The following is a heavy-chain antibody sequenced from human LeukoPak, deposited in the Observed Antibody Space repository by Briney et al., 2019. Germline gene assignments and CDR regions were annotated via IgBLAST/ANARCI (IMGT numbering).Heavy chain of an antibody. CDR3: ARRRTVIY. CDR1: GFTFSSHA. V-gene: IGHV3-30-3*01. CDR2: ISYDGSNK. D-gene: IGHD4-17*01. Sequence: GGSLRLSCAASGFTFSSHAMHWVRQAPGKGLEWVAVISYDGSNKYYADSVKGRFTISRDNSKNTLYLQMNSLRAEDTAVYYCARRRTVIYWGQGTLVTVSS. J-gene: IGHJ4*02.